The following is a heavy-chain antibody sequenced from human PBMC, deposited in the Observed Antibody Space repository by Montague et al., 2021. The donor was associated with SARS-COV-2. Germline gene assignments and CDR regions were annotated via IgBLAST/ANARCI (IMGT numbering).Heavy chain of an antibody. J-gene: IGHJ4*02. V-gene: IGHV2-70*13. D-gene: IGHD6-19*01. CDR2: IDCDDDK. CDR1: VFSLSTSGVC. CDR3: ARMESAVPGIMSTYKFSI. Sequence: PALVNPTQTLTLTFTFSVFSLSTSGVCVSWIRQPPGKALEWLALIDCDDDKYYSASLKTGLTISKGPSTNQVVLTMTNMDPADTGTYYSARMESAVPGIMSTYKFSIGGKGTQVNVSS.